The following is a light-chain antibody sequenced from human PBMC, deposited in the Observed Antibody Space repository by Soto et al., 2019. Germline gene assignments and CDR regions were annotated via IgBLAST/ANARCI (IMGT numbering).Light chain of an antibody. V-gene: IGKV3-20*01. CDR1: QSVSSSY. Sequence: EIVLTQSPGTLSLSPGERATLSCRASQSVSSSYFAWYQQKPGQAPRLLIYGASSRATGIPDRFSGSGSGTDFTLTISRLEPEDFAVYYCQQYGSSPPGLLTFGGGTKVEIK. CDR3: QQYGSSPPGLLT. CDR2: GAS. J-gene: IGKJ4*01.